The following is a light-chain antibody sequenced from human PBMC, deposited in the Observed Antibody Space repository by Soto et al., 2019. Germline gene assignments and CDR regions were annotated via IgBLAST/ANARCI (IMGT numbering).Light chain of an antibody. Sequence: DIQMTQSPSSLSASVGDRVTITCRASQSISSYLNWYQQKPGKAPKLLIYAASSLQSGVPSRFSGSGSGTDFTLTISSLPPEDYATYYCQQNYSTPRTFGQGTTVEIK. V-gene: IGKV1-39*01. J-gene: IGKJ1*01. CDR3: QQNYSTPRT. CDR1: QSISSY. CDR2: AAS.